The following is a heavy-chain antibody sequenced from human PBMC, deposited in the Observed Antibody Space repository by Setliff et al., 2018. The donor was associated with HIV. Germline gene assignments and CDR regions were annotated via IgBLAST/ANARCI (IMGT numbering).Heavy chain of an antibody. D-gene: IGHD6-19*01. Sequence: SETLSLTCTASGGSISSGDYYWSWIRQPPGKGLEWIGYIYYSGSTYYNPSLKSRFTISRDSAKNALFLQTSSLRVEDTAVYYCARMVAGFWGQGTLVTVSS. CDR2: IYYSGST. V-gene: IGHV4-30-4*08. CDR3: ARMVAGF. J-gene: IGHJ4*02. CDR1: GGSISSGDYY.